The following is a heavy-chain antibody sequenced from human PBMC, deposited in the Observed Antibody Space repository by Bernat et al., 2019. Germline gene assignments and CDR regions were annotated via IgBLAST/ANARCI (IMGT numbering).Heavy chain of an antibody. Sequence: QVTLKESGPALVKPTQTLTLTCTFSGFSISTRGMRVTWIRQPPGKALEWLARIDWDDDKFYSASLKTRLTISKDSSRNQVVLTMTNMDPVDTATYYCARICSLSVNMVRGADFDYWGQGTLVTVSS. CDR2: IDWDDDK. CDR1: GFSISTRGMR. V-gene: IGHV2-70*04. D-gene: IGHD3-10*01. CDR3: ARICSLSVNMVRGADFDY. J-gene: IGHJ4*02.